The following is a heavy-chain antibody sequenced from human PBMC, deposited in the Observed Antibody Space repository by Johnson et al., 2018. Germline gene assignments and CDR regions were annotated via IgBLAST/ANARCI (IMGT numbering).Heavy chain of an antibody. CDR3: AGAWDGDRRSYSFSYGMDV. D-gene: IGHD1-26*01. CDR1: GFTFSSYG. V-gene: IGHV3-33*01. CDR2: IWYDGINK. J-gene: IGHJ6*02. Sequence: QVQLQESGGGVVQPGRSLRLSCAASGFTFSSYGMHWVRQAPGKGLEWVAVIWYDGINKYYADSVKGRFTISRENSKNTLFLQMNGLRAEDTAVYYCAGAWDGDRRSYSFSYGMDVGGQGTTVTVSS.